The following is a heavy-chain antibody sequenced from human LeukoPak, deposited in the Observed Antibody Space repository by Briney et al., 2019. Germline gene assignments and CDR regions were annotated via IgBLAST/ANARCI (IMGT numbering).Heavy chain of an antibody. V-gene: IGHV3-23*01. CDR2: ISSSGSST. J-gene: IGHJ4*02. CDR1: GFTFSSYA. Sequence: GGSLRLSCAASGFTFSSYAMTWVRQAPGKGLEWVSSISSSGSSTYYSDSVKGRFTISRDTSKNMLYLQMNSLRVEDTAVYYCAKVVSGRFDYWGQGTLVTVSS. D-gene: IGHD2-15*01. CDR3: AKVVSGRFDY.